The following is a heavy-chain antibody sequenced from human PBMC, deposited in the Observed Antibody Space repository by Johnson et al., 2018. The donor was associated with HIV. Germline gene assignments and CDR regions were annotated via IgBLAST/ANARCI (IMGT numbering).Heavy chain of an antibody. CDR2: IYSGGNT. CDR3: AREDGDSSSWAGAFDI. V-gene: IGHV3-66*01. CDR1: GFTVSSNY. Sequence: VQLVESGGGLVKPGGSLRLSCAVSGFTVSSNYMNWVRQAPGKGLEWVSVIYSGGNTYYADSVKGRFTISRDNSKNTLYLQMNSLRAEDTAVYYCAREDGDSSSWAGAFDIWGQGTMVTVAS. J-gene: IGHJ3*02. D-gene: IGHD6-13*01.